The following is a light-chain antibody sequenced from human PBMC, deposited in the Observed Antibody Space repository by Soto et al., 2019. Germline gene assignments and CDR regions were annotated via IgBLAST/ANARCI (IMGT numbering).Light chain of an antibody. Sequence: QSVLTQPPSASGSPGQSVTISCTGTSSDVGRYNFVSWYQQHPGKAPKLMIFEVTKRPSGVPDRFSGSKSGNTASLTVSGLQAEDGADYFCSPLAAGYNTHYVFGTGPKVTVL. CDR3: SPLAAGYNTHYV. CDR1: SSDVGRYNF. J-gene: IGLJ1*01. V-gene: IGLV2-8*01. CDR2: EVT.